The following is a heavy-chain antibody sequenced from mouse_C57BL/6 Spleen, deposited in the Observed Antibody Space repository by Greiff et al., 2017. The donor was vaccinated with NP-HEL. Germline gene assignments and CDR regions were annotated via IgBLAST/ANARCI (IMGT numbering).Heavy chain of an antibody. CDR1: GYSITSGYY. V-gene: IGHV3-6*01. D-gene: IGHD2-3*01. CDR2: ISYDGSN. J-gene: IGHJ3*01. CDR3: ARDGYYKVYTY. Sequence: EVQLQESGPGLVKPSQSLSLTCSVTGYSITSGYYWNWIRQFPGNKLEWMGYISYDGSNNYNPSLKNRISITRDTSKNQFFLKLNSVTTEDTATYYCARDGYYKVYTYWGQGTLVTVSA.